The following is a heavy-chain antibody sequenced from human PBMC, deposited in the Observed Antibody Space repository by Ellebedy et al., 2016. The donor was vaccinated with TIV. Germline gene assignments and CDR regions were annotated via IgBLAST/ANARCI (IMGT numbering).Heavy chain of an antibody. Sequence: GESLKISCAASGFTFSNFWMSWVRQAPGKGLEYVASIKQDGNEKYYVDSVKGRFTISRDNAKNSLYLQMNSLRAEDTAVYYCARDVIFGVVIIVFDPWGQGTLVTVSS. CDR2: IKQDGNEK. J-gene: IGHJ5*02. D-gene: IGHD3-3*01. CDR1: GFTFSNFW. V-gene: IGHV3-7*03. CDR3: ARDVIFGVVIIVFDP.